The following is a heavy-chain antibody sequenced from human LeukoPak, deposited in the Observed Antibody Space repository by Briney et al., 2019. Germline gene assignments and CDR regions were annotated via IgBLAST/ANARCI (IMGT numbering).Heavy chain of an antibody. Sequence: SQTLSLTCALSGDSFSSNSAAWNWIRQSPSRGVEWLGRTYYRSKWYNDYAVSVKSRLTINPDTSKNQFSLQLNSVTPEDTAVYYCARGGAGGRAFDIWGQGTMVTVSS. CDR2: TYYRSKWYN. J-gene: IGHJ3*02. D-gene: IGHD2-15*01. V-gene: IGHV6-1*01. CDR3: ARGGAGGRAFDI. CDR1: GDSFSSNSAA.